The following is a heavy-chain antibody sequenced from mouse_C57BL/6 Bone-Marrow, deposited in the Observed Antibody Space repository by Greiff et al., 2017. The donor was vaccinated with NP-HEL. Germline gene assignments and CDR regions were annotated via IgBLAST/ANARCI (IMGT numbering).Heavy chain of an antibody. J-gene: IGHJ1*03. CDR2: IDPANGNT. CDR3: APHYYGSSYVGYWYFDV. V-gene: IGHV14-3*01. Sequence: VQLQQSVAELVRPGASVKLSCTASGFNIKNTYMHWVKQRPEQGLEWIGRIDPANGNTKYAPKFQGKATITADTSSNTAYLQLSSLTSEDTAIYYCAPHYYGSSYVGYWYFDVWGTGTTVTVSS. CDR1: GFNIKNTY. D-gene: IGHD1-1*01.